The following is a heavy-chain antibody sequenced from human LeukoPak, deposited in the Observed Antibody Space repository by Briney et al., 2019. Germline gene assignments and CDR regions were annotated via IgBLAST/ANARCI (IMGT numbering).Heavy chain of an antibody. V-gene: IGHV1-2*02. CDR1: GYTFTAYY. J-gene: IGHJ4*02. CDR2: INPNSGGT. Sequence: ASVTVSSKASGYTFTAYYMNWVRQAPGQGLEGMGWINPNSGGTNYAQKFQGTVTMTRDTSISTAYMELSRLRSDDTAVYYCARASPDWGDSDYWGQGTLVTVSS. CDR3: ARASPDWGDSDY. D-gene: IGHD2-21*02.